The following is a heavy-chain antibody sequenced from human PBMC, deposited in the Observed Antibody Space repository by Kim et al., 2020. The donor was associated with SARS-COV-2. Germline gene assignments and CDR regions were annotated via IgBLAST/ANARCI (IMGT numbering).Heavy chain of an antibody. D-gene: IGHD3-10*01. Sequence: NYSPSFQGQVTISADKSISTAYLQWSSLKASDTAMYYCARHEMVRGNVDYWGQGTLVTVSS. V-gene: IGHV5-51*01. CDR3: ARHEMVRGNVDY. J-gene: IGHJ4*02.